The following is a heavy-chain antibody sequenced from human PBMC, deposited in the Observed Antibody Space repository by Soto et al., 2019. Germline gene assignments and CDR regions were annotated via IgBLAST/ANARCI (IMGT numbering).Heavy chain of an antibody. CDR3: ATFGIYDFWSGYLHRDEFDV. CDR1: GFLFSSYG. Sequence: PGGSLRLSCTASGFLFSSYGLHWVRQAPGKGLEWVGIVSYDGSDSYYADSVKGRFTISRDNSNKTMSLQMNSLRTEDTALYYCATFGIYDFWSGYLHRDEFDVWGQGTMVTVSS. V-gene: IGHV3-30*03. CDR2: VSYDGSDS. D-gene: IGHD3-3*01. J-gene: IGHJ3*01.